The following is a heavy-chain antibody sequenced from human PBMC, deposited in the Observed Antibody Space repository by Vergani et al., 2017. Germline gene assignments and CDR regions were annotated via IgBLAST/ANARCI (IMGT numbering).Heavy chain of an antibody. CDR3: ARAEYPPLYSSRMSWFDP. CDR1: GYTFTSYY. V-gene: IGHV1-46*03. J-gene: IGHJ5*02. CDR2: INPSGGST. Sequence: QVQLVQSGAEVKKPGASVKVSCKASGYTFTSYYMHWVRQAPGQGLEWMGIINPSGGSTSYAQKFQGRVTMTRDTSTSTVYMELSSLRSEDTSVYYCARAEYPPLYSSRMSWFDPWGQGTLVTVSS. D-gene: IGHD6-19*01.